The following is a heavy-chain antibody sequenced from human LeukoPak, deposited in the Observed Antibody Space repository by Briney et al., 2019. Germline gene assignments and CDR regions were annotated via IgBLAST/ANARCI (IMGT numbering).Heavy chain of an antibody. CDR3: ARGRVVFRP. D-gene: IGHD3-16*01. CDR2: IYHSGST. J-gene: IGHJ5*02. CDR1: GYSISSGYY. Sequence: SETLSLTCAVSGYSISSGYYWGWIRQPPGKGLEWIGSIYHSGSTYYNPSLKSRVTISVDTSKNQFSLKLSSVTAADTAVYYCARGRVVFRPWGQGTLVTVSS. V-gene: IGHV4-38-2*01.